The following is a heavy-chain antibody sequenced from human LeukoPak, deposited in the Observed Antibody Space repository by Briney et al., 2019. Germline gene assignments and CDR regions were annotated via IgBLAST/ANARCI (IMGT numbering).Heavy chain of an antibody. Sequence: SGTLSLTCAVSGGSISSTNWWSWVRQPPGKGLEWIGEIYHSGITNYNPSLKGRVTISVDKSKNQFSLKLSSVTAADTAVYYCTSAVPFQLVHWGQGTLVTVSS. CDR3: TSAVPFQLVH. J-gene: IGHJ4*02. V-gene: IGHV4-4*02. D-gene: IGHD6-13*01. CDR1: GGSISSTNW. CDR2: IYHSGIT.